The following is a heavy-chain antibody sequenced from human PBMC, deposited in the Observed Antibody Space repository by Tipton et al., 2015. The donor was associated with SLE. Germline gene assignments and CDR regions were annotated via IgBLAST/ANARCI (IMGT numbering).Heavy chain of an antibody. Sequence: TLSLTCTVSGASISDNSYYWGWIRQPPGKGLQWVGSVFHSGSTYYNPSLESRVTISIDTSKNQFSLKLSSVTAADTAVYYCARGLGFEAISWGQGTQVTVSS. CDR3: ARGLGFEAIS. J-gene: IGHJ4*02. D-gene: IGHD3-10*01. V-gene: IGHV4-39*07. CDR1: GASISDNSYY. CDR2: VFHSGST.